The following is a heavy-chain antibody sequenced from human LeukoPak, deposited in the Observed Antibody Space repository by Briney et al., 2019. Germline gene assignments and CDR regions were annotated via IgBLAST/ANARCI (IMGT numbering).Heavy chain of an antibody. CDR2: INADGSTT. V-gene: IGHV3-74*01. Sequence: GGSLRLSCAASGFTFNNYWMHWVRQPPGKGLLWVSRINADGSTTNYADSVKGRFTISRDNAKNMVYLQMNSLRGEDTAVYYCARENFDPWGQGTQVTVSS. CDR1: GFTFNNYW. CDR3: ARENFDP. J-gene: IGHJ5*02.